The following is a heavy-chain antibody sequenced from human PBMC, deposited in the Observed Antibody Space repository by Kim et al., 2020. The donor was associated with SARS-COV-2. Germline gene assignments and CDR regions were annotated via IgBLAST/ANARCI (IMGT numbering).Heavy chain of an antibody. CDR1: GGSISSSSYY. V-gene: IGHV4-39*07. CDR2: IYYSGST. CDR3: ARVRTRGYSYGRDEDAFDI. J-gene: IGHJ3*02. Sequence: SETLSLTCTVSGGSISSSSYYWGWIRQPPGKGLEWIGSIYYSGSTYYNPSLKSRVTISVDTSKNQFSLKLSPVTAADTAVYYCARVRTRGYSYGRDEDAFDIWGQGTMVTVSS. D-gene: IGHD5-18*01.